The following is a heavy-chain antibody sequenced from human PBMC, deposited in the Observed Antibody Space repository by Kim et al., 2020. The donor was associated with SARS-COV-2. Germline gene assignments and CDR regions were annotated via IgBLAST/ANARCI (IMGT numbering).Heavy chain of an antibody. V-gene: IGHV4-59*08. CDR3: ARRSIGYCSSTSCYSGFDP. J-gene: IGHJ5*02. Sequence: SETLSRTCTVSGGSISSYYWSWIRQPPGKGLEWIGYIYYSGSTNYNPSLKSRVTISVDTSKNQFSLKLSSVTAADTAVYYCARRSIGYCSSTSCYSGFDPWGQGTLVTVSS. D-gene: IGHD2-2*02. CDR1: GGSISSYY. CDR2: IYYSGST.